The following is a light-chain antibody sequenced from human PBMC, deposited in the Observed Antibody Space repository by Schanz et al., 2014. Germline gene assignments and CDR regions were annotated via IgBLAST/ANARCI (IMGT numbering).Light chain of an antibody. Sequence: EIVLTQSPGTLSLSPGDRATLSCRASQSVSSSYLAWYQQKPGQAPRLLICGASNRATGIPARFSGSGSGTDFTLTISSLEPEDFAVYYCQQRTSWPLTVGGGTKVEIK. CDR3: QQRTSWPLT. V-gene: IGKV3D-20*02. CDR1: QSVSSSY. CDR2: GAS. J-gene: IGKJ4*01.